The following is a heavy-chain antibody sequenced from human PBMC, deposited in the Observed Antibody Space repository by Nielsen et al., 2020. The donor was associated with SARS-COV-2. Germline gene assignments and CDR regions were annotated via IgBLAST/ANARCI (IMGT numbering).Heavy chain of an antibody. J-gene: IGHJ4*02. CDR1: RFDFNYYN. V-gene: IGHV3-21*06. Sequence: GESLKISCAASRFDFNYYNMNWVRQAPGKGLDWVSSISSRGEFRFYADSLKCRFTISRDSAKNALYLQMNSLRPEDTAVYYCASGVDYLDFWGQGTLVTVS. D-gene: IGHD2-8*01. CDR2: ISSRGEFR. CDR3: ASGVDYLDF.